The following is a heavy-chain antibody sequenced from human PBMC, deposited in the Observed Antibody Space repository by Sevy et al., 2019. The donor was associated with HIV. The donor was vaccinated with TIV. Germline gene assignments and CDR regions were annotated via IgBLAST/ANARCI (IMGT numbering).Heavy chain of an antibody. CDR1: GGSISSYY. Sequence: SETLSLTCTVSGGSISSYYWSWIRQPPGKGLEWIAYMYYSGITNYSPSLKSRLTISIDTSKNHLALKLRSVTAADTAVYYCARMNYSASAPGSWFDPWGQGTLVTVSS. V-gene: IGHV4-59*01. J-gene: IGHJ5*02. CDR2: MYYSGIT. CDR3: ARMNYSASAPGSWFDP. D-gene: IGHD1-26*01.